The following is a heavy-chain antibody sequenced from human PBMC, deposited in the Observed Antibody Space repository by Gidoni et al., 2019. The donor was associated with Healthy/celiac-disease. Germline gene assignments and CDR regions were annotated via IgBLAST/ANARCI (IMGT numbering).Heavy chain of an antibody. J-gene: IGHJ4*02. D-gene: IGHD3-10*01. CDR3: ARGVPEWSYKAPMGY. V-gene: IGHV4-34*01. Sequence: QVQLQQWGAGLLKPSETLSLTCAVYGGSFSGYYWSWIRQPPGKGLEWIGEINHSGSTNYNPSLKSRVTISVDTSKNQFSLKLSSVTAADTAVYYCARGVPEWSYKAPMGYWGQGTLVTVSS. CDR1: GGSFSGYY. CDR2: INHSGST.